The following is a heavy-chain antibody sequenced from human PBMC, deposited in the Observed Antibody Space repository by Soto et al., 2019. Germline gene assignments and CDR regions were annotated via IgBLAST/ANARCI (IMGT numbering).Heavy chain of an antibody. D-gene: IGHD2-2*01. CDR1: GGTFSSYA. CDR3: ARGNVGYCSSTSCRNAEYFQH. CDR2: IIPILGIA. J-gene: IGHJ1*01. V-gene: IGHV1-69*10. Sequence: ASVKVSCKASGGTFSSYAISWVRQAPGQGLEWMGGIIPILGIANYAQKFQGRVTITADKSTSTAYMELSSLRSEDTAVHYCARGNVGYCSSTSCRNAEYFQHWGQGTLVTVSS.